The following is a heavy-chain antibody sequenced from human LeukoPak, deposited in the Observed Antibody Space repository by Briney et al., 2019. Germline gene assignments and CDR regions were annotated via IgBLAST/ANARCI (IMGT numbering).Heavy chain of an antibody. Sequence: ASVKVSCKASGYTFTGYYMHWVRQAPGQGLEWMGWINPNSGGTNYAQKFQGRVTMTRDTSISTAYMELSRLRSDDTAVYYCARALSSSWYSYYYYGMDVWGQGTTVTVSS. CDR2: INPNSGGT. J-gene: IGHJ6*02. CDR1: GYTFTGYY. V-gene: IGHV1-2*02. CDR3: ARALSSSWYSYYYYGMDV. D-gene: IGHD6-13*01.